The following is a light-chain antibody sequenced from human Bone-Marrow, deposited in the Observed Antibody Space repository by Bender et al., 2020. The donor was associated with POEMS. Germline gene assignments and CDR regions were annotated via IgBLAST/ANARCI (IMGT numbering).Light chain of an antibody. Sequence: QSALTQPASVSASPGQSITISCIGTSSDIGAFDYVSWYQHHPGKAPKLIIFEGSQRPSGVSHRFSGSKSGNTASLTISRLQAEDEADYYCCSYVALSTLVFGGGTKLTVL. CDR1: SSDIGAFDY. J-gene: IGLJ2*01. CDR3: CSYVALSTLV. V-gene: IGLV2-23*01. CDR2: EGS.